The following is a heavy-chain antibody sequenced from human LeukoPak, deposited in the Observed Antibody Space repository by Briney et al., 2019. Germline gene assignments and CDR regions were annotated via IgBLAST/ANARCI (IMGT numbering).Heavy chain of an antibody. V-gene: IGHV3-30*02. Sequence: GGSLRLSCAASGFTFSSYGMHWVRQHKGKVPAWVEFIRYDGSNKYYGDSMKGRFTISRDNSKNTLYLQMNSRRAEDTAVYYCAKIMEWDYNDSSGYAIHWGQGTLVTVSS. D-gene: IGHD3-22*01. CDR3: AKIMEWDYNDSSGYAIH. CDR2: IRYDGSNK. J-gene: IGHJ4*02. CDR1: GFTFSSYG.